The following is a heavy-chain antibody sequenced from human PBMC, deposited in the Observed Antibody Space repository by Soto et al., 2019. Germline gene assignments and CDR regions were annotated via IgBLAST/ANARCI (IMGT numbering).Heavy chain of an antibody. Sequence: GGSLRLSCAASGFTVSGNYMTWVRQAPGKGLEWVSILYSGGPTYYADSVKGRFTISRDNSKNTLYLQINSLRVEDTAVYYCARVINTWAFDIWGQGTMVTVSS. CDR3: ARVINTWAFDI. CDR1: GFTVSGNY. V-gene: IGHV3-53*01. CDR2: LYSGGPT. J-gene: IGHJ3*02.